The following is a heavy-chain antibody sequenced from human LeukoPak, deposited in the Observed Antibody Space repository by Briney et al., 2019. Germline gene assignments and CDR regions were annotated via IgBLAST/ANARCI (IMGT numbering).Heavy chain of an antibody. Sequence: SETLSLTCTVSGGSISSYYWSWIRQPAGKGLEWIGRIYTSGSTNYNPSLKSRVTMPVDTSKNQFSLKLSSVTAADTAVYYCARGSYYYDSSGYYYDYFDYWGQGTLVTVSS. CDR3: ARGSYYYDSSGYYYDYFDY. D-gene: IGHD3-22*01. CDR2: IYTSGST. CDR1: GGSISSYY. J-gene: IGHJ4*02. V-gene: IGHV4-4*07.